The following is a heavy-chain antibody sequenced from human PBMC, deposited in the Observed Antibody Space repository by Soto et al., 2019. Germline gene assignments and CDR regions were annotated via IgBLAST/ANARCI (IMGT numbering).Heavy chain of an antibody. V-gene: IGHV4-59*01. CDR3: ARSLGTVYDSLPDY. CDR2: IYGSGST. CDR1: GGSISSSY. Sequence: SETLSLTCTVSGGSISSSYWSWIRQPPGKGLEWIGYIYGSGSTNYNPSLTSRVSMSVDTSKNQFSLKLSSVTAADTAVYFCARSLGTVYDSLPDYWGQGTLVTV. J-gene: IGHJ4*01. D-gene: IGHD3-22*01.